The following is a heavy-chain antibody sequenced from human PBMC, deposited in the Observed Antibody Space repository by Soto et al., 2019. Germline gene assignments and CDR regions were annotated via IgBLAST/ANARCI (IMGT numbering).Heavy chain of an antibody. V-gene: IGHV3-48*01. CDR3: ARQVYSVVTPLDY. D-gene: IGHD2-21*02. CDR1: GFTFSNFR. J-gene: IGHJ4*02. Sequence: GSLRLSCAASGFTFSNFRMNWLSQEPGKELEWVSNINTSSSTSTATYYADSVRGRFNISRDDAKKSLYLEMNSLRGDDTAVYYCARQVYSVVTPLDYRRRGTLVT. CDR2: INTSSSTSTAT.